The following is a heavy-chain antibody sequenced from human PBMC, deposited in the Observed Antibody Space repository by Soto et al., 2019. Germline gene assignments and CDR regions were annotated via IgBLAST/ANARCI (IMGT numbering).Heavy chain of an antibody. CDR3: ARDNRPGYQLVPYYDYGMDV. D-gene: IGHD2-2*01. Sequence: QVQLQESGPGLVKPSQTLSPTCTVSGGSISSGGYYWSWIRQHPGKGLEWIGDIYYSGGTYYNPSLKPRVTISVDTSKNQFSLKLSSVTAADTAVYYCARDNRPGYQLVPYYDYGMDVWGQGTTVTVSS. CDR2: IYYSGGT. J-gene: IGHJ6*02. V-gene: IGHV4-31*03. CDR1: GGSISSGGYY.